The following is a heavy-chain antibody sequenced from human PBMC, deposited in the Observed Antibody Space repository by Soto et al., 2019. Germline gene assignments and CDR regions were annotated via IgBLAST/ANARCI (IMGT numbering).Heavy chain of an antibody. V-gene: IGHV3-30-3*01. D-gene: IGHD3-22*01. J-gene: IGHJ6*02. CDR2: ISYDGSNK. Sequence: GGSLRLSCAASGFTFSSYAMHWVRQAPGKGLEWVAVISYDGSNKYYADSVKGRFTISRDNSKNTLYLQMNSLRAEDTAVYYCARDTLGYYDSSGNGKYYYYGMDVWGQGTTVTVSS. CDR3: ARDTLGYYDSSGNGKYYYYGMDV. CDR1: GFTFSSYA.